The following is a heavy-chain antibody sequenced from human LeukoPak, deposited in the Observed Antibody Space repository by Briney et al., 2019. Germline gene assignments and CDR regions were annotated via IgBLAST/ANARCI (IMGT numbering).Heavy chain of an antibody. CDR3: ARPQDYGDGAFDI. J-gene: IGHJ3*02. D-gene: IGHD4-17*01. Sequence: SEPLSLTCTVSGGSISSYYWSWIRQPPGKGLEWIGYIYYSGSTNYNPSLKSRVTISVDTSKNQFSLKLSSVTAADTAVYYCARPQDYGDGAFDIWGQGTMVTVSS. CDR1: GGSISSYY. CDR2: IYYSGST. V-gene: IGHV4-59*08.